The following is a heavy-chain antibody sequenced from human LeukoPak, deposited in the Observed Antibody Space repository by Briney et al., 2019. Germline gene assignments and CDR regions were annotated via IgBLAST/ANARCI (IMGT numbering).Heavy chain of an antibody. J-gene: IGHJ5*02. V-gene: IGHV1-2*02. D-gene: IGHD4-17*01. Sequence: ASVKVSCKASGYTFTGYYMHWVRQAPGQGLEWMGWINPNSGGTNYAQKFQGRVTMTRDTSISTAYMELSRLRSDDTAVYYCASDYGDYVSPNWFDPWGQGTLVTVSS. CDR3: ASDYGDYVSPNWFDP. CDR2: INPNSGGT. CDR1: GYTFTGYY.